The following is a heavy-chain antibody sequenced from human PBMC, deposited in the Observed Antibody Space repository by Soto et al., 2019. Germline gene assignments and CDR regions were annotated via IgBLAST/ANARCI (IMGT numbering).Heavy chain of an antibody. V-gene: IGHV1-18*01. Sequence: ASVKVSCKASGYTFTSYGISWVRQAPGQGLEWMGWISAYNGNTNYAQKLQGRVTMTTDTSTSTAYMELRSLRSDDTAVYYCARGGWFGELLRPYYYYGMDVWGQGTTVTSP. CDR3: ARGGWFGELLRPYYYYGMDV. D-gene: IGHD3-10*01. CDR1: GYTFTSYG. J-gene: IGHJ6*02. CDR2: ISAYNGNT.